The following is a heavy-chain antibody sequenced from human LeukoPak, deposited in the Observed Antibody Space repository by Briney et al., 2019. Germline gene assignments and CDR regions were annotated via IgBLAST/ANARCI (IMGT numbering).Heavy chain of an antibody. CDR2: ISAYNGNT. V-gene: IGHV1-18*01. Sequence: ASVTVSCTASGYTFTSYGISWVRQAPGQGLEWMGWISAYNGNTNYAQKLQGRVTMTTDTSTSTAYMELRSLRSDDTAVYYCARVFPYYDSSGYLQVIGWFDPWGQGTLVTVSS. J-gene: IGHJ5*02. CDR3: ARVFPYYDSSGYLQVIGWFDP. D-gene: IGHD3-22*01. CDR1: GYTFTSYG.